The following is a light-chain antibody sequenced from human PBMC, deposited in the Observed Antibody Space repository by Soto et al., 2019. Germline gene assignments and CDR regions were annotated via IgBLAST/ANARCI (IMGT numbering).Light chain of an antibody. Sequence: SVLRQPPSSSAAPAQKVTISFSGSSSNIGGNSVSWHQQLPGTAPKLLIYDDNKRPSGIPDRFSGSKSGTSATLGITGFQTGDEADYYCGSWDSSLSAYVFGTGTKVTVL. J-gene: IGLJ1*01. CDR3: GSWDSSLSAYV. CDR2: DDN. CDR1: SSNIGGNS. V-gene: IGLV1-51*01.